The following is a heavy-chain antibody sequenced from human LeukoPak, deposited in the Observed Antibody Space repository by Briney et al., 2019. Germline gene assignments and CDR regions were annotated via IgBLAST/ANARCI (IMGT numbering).Heavy chain of an antibody. CDR1: GGTFTSYA. D-gene: IGHD3-3*01. Sequence: GASVKVSCKASGGTFTSYAISWVRQPPGPGLEWMGGIIPIFGTANNAQKFQGRVTITADESTSTAYMELSSLRSEDTAVYYCARAINYDFWSGYSDYDYYYIGVWGKGTTVTVSS. V-gene: IGHV1-69*13. CDR2: IIPIFGTA. CDR3: ARAINYDFWSGYSDYDYYYIGV. J-gene: IGHJ6*03.